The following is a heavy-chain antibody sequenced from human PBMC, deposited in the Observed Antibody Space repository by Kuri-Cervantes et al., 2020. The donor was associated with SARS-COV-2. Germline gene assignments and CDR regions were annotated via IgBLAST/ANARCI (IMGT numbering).Heavy chain of an antibody. J-gene: IGHJ4*02. D-gene: IGHD6-19*01. CDR3: ARHDLAGTLIDI. V-gene: IGHV3-21*01. CDR1: GFTASSST. CDR2: INDSGNYR. Sequence: GESLKISCAVSGFTASSSTLIWVRQAPGKEPEWVSSINDSGNYRWYADSVKGRFTISRDNAKNSLYLQMNSLRVEDTAVYFCARHDLAGTLIDIWGQGALVTVSS.